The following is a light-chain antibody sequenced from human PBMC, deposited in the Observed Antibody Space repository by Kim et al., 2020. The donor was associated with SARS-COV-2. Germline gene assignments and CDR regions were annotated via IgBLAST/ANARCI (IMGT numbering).Light chain of an antibody. CDR2: DKN. CDR1: TLRNYY. V-gene: IGLV3-19*01. J-gene: IGLJ1*01. CDR3: NSRERDSTGNLYL. Sequence: SSELTQDPAVSVALGQTVRITCQGDTLRNYYASWYQQKPGQAAVLVMYDKNNRPSGIPDRFSGSSSGNTASLTITGAQAADEADYYCNSRERDSTGNLYLFGPGSKVTVL.